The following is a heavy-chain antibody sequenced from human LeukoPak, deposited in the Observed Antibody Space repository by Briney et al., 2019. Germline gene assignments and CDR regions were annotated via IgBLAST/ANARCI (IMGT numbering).Heavy chain of an antibody. CDR1: GGSFSGYY. Sequence: PSETLSLTCAVYGGSFSGYYWSWIRQPPGKGLGWIGEINHRGSTNYNPSLKSRVTISVDTSKNQFSLKLSSVTAADTAVYSCARSGGSSARVNAFDIWGQGTMVTVSS. D-gene: IGHD2-15*01. V-gene: IGHV4-34*01. CDR2: INHRGST. CDR3: ARSGGSSARVNAFDI. J-gene: IGHJ3*02.